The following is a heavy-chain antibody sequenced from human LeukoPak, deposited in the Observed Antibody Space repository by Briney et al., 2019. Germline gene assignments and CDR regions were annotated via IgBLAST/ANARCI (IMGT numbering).Heavy chain of an antibody. V-gene: IGHV4-38-2*01. CDR1: GYSISSGYY. Sequence: TSETLSLTCAVSGYSISSGYYWGWIRPPPGKGLEWIGSIYHSGSTYYNPSLKSRVTISVDTSKNQFSLKLSSVTAADTAVYYCARVNRRYYYDSSGYPDYWGQGTLVTVSS. CDR2: IYHSGST. J-gene: IGHJ4*02. CDR3: ARVNRRYYYDSSGYPDY. D-gene: IGHD3-22*01.